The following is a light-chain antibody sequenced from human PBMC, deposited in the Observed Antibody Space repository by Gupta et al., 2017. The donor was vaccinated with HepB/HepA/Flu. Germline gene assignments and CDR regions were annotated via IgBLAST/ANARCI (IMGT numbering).Light chain of an antibody. V-gene: IGLV1-51*02. CDR1: SSNIGNNY. Sequence: QSVLTQPPSMSAAPGPQVTISCPGSSSNIGNNYVSWYQQVPGAAPQLLIYESNKRPSGIPDRFSGSKSGTSATLGITGLQTGDEADYYCATWDNSLEGVVFGGGTELTVL. CDR3: ATWDNSLEGVV. J-gene: IGLJ2*01. CDR2: ESN.